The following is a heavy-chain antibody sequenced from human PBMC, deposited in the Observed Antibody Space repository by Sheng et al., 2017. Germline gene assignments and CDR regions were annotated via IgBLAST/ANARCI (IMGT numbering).Heavy chain of an antibody. D-gene: IGHD3-10*01. J-gene: IGHJ4*02. V-gene: IGHV3-48*03. CDR3: ARGRWLHSRSYYFDS. Sequence: EAQLEESGGRLVQPGGSLRLSCVASGFSFKDYEMNWVRQAPGKGLEWLSYITTSGSMIKYADSVQGRFTISRDDAKNTLNLQMTGLRVDDTGVYYCARGRWLHSRSYYFDSWGQGTLVTVS. CDR2: ITTSGSMI. CDR1: GFSFKDYE.